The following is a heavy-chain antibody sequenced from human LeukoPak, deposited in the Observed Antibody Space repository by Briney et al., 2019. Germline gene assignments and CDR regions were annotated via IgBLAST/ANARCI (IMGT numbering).Heavy chain of an antibody. D-gene: IGHD3-22*01. CDR3: ARGSYYDSGGRFYDY. Sequence: GGSLRLSCAASGFTFSSYGMHWVRQAPGKGLEWVAFIRYDGSNKYYADSVKGRFTISRDNSKNTLYLRMNSLRAEDTAVYYCARGSYYDSGGRFYDYWGQGTLVTVPS. CDR1: GFTFSSYG. J-gene: IGHJ4*02. CDR2: IRYDGSNK. V-gene: IGHV3-30*02.